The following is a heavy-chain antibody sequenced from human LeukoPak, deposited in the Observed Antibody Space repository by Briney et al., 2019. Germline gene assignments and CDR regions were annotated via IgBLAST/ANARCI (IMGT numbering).Heavy chain of an antibody. CDR3: ARSGNYDSSGYPPGWFDP. D-gene: IGHD3-22*01. V-gene: IGHV3-21*01. Sequence: PGGSLRLSCAASGFTFSSYSMNWVRQAPGKGLEWVSSISSSSSYIYYADSVKGRFTISRDNSKNTLYLQMNSLRAEDTAVYYCARSGNYDSSGYPPGWFDPWGQGTLVTVSS. CDR2: ISSSSSYI. J-gene: IGHJ5*02. CDR1: GFTFSSYS.